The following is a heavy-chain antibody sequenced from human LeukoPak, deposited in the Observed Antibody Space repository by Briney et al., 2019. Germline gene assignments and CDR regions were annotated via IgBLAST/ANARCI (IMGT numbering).Heavy chain of an antibody. V-gene: IGHV3-21*01. CDR2: ISSSSSYI. CDR3: ARVSSGYATDY. CDR1: GFTFSSYS. D-gene: IGHD5-12*01. Sequence: GGPLRLSCAASGFTFSSYSMNWVRQAPGKGLEWVSSISSSSSYIYYADSVKGRFTISRDNAKNSLYLQMNSLRAEDTAVYYCARVSSGYATDYWGQGTLVTVSS. J-gene: IGHJ4*02.